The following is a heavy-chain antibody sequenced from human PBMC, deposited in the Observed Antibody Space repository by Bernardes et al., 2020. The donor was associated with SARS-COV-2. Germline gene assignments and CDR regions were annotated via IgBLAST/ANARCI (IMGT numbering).Heavy chain of an antibody. V-gene: IGHV4-39*01. D-gene: IGHD3-3*01. CDR1: GGSISSSDYY. Sequence: TLSLTCTVSGGSISSSDYYWGWIRQPPRKGLEWIGNIYYSGRTSYNPSLKSRVTISVDTSKNQFSLRLTSLTAADTAVYYCARGTIFGVVIIEYPCNAMDVWGQGTTVTVSS. CDR3: ARGTIFGVVIIEYPCNAMDV. CDR2: IYYSGRT. J-gene: IGHJ6*02.